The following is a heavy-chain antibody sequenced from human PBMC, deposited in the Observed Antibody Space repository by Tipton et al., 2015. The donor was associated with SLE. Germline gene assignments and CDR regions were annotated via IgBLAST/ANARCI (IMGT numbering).Heavy chain of an antibody. V-gene: IGHV4-39*07. CDR1: GGPISSSSYY. J-gene: IGHJ4*02. CDR2: LYYSGNT. D-gene: IGHD1-14*01. CDR3: ARARRTTSSHFDY. Sequence: TLSLTCTVSGGPISSSSYYWGWIRQPPGKGLEWIGVLYYSGNTYYNPSLKSPVTLSIDTSKNQFSLRLTSMTPADTALYYCARARRTTSSHFDYWGQGTLVTVSS.